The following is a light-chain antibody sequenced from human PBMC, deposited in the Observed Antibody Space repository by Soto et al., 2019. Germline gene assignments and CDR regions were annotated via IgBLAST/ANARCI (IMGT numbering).Light chain of an antibody. V-gene: IGKV1-39*01. Sequence: DIQMTQSPSSLSASLGDRVTIACRASQSVGRYLNWFQHKPGRAPKLLIHTASTLRGGVPSRFSGSGSGTDFTLTISSLQREDFATYYCQQSYTTPYTFGQGTELEIK. CDR2: TAS. J-gene: IGKJ2*01. CDR3: QQSYTTPYT. CDR1: QSVGRY.